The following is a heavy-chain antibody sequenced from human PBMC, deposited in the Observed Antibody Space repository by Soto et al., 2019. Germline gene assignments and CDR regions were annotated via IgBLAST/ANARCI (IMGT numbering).Heavy chain of an antibody. Sequence: PSETLSLTCAVSGYFISSGYYWGWIRQPPGKGLEWIGSMFHSGSTHYNPSLKSRVTISVDTSKNHFSLRLSSVTASDTAVYYCARGHIVVVTTVGWFDPCGQGTLVTVSS. CDR1: GYFISSGYY. CDR3: ARGHIVVVTTVGWFDP. D-gene: IGHD2-2*01. V-gene: IGHV4-38-2*01. CDR2: MFHSGST. J-gene: IGHJ5*02.